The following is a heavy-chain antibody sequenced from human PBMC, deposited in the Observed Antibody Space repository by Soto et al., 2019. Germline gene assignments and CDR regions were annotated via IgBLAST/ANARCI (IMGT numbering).Heavy chain of an antibody. V-gene: IGHV3-23*01. CDR3: ARDMSGGTYNYYYGMDV. CDR2: ISGSGSPT. Sequence: EVQLLESGGGLGQPGGSLRLSCAASGFSFSAYAMTWVRQAPGRGLEWVSAISGSGSPTYYADSVKGRFTISRDNSKTTLYLQMNSLRADDPAVYYCARDMSGGTYNYYYGMDVWGHGTTVTVSS. CDR1: GFSFSAYA. D-gene: IGHD1-26*01. J-gene: IGHJ6*02.